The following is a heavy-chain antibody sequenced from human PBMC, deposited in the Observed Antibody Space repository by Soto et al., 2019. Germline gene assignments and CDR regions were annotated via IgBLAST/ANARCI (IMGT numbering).Heavy chain of an antibody. CDR3: ARGEAGVTDLYYYYYYMDV. D-gene: IGHD1-26*01. Sequence: SETLSLTCTVSGGSISSYYWSWIRQPPGKGLEWIGYIYYSGSTNYNPSLKSRVTISVDTSKNQFSLKLSSVTAADTAVYYCARGEAGVTDLYYYYYYMDVWGKGTTVTVSS. V-gene: IGHV4-59*01. CDR1: GGSISSYY. CDR2: IYYSGST. J-gene: IGHJ6*03.